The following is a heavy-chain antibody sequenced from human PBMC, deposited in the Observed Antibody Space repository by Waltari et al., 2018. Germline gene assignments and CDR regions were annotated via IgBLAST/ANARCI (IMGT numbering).Heavy chain of an antibody. CDR3: ARAGKSSGWPTEAYYFDY. Sequence: QVQLQESGPGLVKPSETLSLTCTVSGGSISSYYWSWIRQPPGKGLGWIGYIYYSGSTNYNPSLKSRVTISVDTSKNQFSLKLSSVTAADTAVYYCARAGKSSGWPTEAYYFDYWGQGTLVTVSS. CDR2: IYYSGST. J-gene: IGHJ4*02. D-gene: IGHD6-19*01. V-gene: IGHV4-59*01. CDR1: GGSISSYY.